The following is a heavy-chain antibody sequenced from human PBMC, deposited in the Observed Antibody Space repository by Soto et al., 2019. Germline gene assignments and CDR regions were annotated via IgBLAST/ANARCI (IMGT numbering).Heavy chain of an antibody. Sequence: SGPTLVNPTQTLALTRTFSGFSLSTSGMCVSWIRQPPGKALEWLALIDWDDDKYYSTSLKTRLSISKDTSKNQVVLTMTNMDPVDTATYSCARTFNGFPDYWGQGTLVTVSS. CDR1: GFSLSTSGMC. CDR3: ARTFNGFPDY. CDR2: IDWDDDK. V-gene: IGHV2-70*01. D-gene: IGHD2-8*01. J-gene: IGHJ4*02.